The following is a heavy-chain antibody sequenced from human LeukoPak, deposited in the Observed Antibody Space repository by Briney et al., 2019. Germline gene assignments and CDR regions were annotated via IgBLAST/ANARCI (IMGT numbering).Heavy chain of an antibody. D-gene: IGHD2-15*01. Sequence: GGSLRLSCAASGFTFSSYNMNWVRQAPGKGLEWVSSIRSSSSYIYYADAVKGRFTISRDNAKNSLYLQLNSMRAEDTAVYCCARGLLFCSGGSFSSDYWGQGTLVTVSS. J-gene: IGHJ4*02. V-gene: IGHV3-21*01. CDR1: GFTFSSYN. CDR2: IRSSSSYI. CDR3: ARGLLFCSGGSFSSDY.